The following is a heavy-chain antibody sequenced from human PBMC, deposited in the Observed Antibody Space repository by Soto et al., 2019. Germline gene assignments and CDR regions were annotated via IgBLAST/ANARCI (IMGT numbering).Heavy chain of an antibody. D-gene: IGHD3-16*01. CDR2: IYYSGST. V-gene: IGHV4-39*01. CDR1: GGSISSSSYY. CDR3: ATSRPWGELRAGWFDP. J-gene: IGHJ5*02. Sequence: QLQLQESGPGLVKPSETLSLTCTVSGGSISSSSYYWDWIRQPPGKGLEWIGSIYYSGSTSYNPSLKSRVTISVDTSMNQFSLKLRSVTAEDTAVYFCATSRPWGELRAGWFDPWGQGTLVTVSS.